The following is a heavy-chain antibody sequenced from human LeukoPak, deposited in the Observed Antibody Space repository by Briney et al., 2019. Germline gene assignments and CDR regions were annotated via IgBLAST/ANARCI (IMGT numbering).Heavy chain of an antibody. Sequence: PGGSLRLSCAASGFTFSSYAMSWVRQAPGKGLEWVSGLSGTGESTYIADSLKGRFTISRDNSRDTLYLQMNSLRAEDTAIYYCAKSQWLVRIDAFDIWGQGTMVTVSS. D-gene: IGHD5-12*01. CDR3: AKSQWLVRIDAFDI. CDR2: LSGTGEST. V-gene: IGHV3-23*01. J-gene: IGHJ3*02. CDR1: GFTFSSYA.